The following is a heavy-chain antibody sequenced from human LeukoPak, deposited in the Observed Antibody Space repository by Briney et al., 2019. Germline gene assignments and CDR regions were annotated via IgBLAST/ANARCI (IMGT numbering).Heavy chain of an antibody. CDR2: IHPEGNEK. J-gene: IGHJ4*02. Sequence: GGSLRLSCAASGFTFSSYGMHWVRQAPGRGLEWVANIHPEGNEKYHVESVKGRFTISRDNTKNLLFLQMNGLRVEDTAVYYCARGDAFSGDHWGQGTLATVSS. CDR1: GFTFSSYG. CDR3: ARGDAFSGDH. V-gene: IGHV3-7*04.